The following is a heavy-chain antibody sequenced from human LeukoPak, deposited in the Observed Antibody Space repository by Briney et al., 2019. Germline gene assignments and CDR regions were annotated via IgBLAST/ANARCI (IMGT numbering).Heavy chain of an antibody. CDR2: MNPNGGNT. V-gene: IGHV1-8*03. Sequence: WASVKVSCKASGYTFTSYDINWVRQATGQGLEWMGWMNPNGGNTGYAQKFQGRVTITRNTSISTAYMELSSLRSEDTAVYYCARGGLSIAARPRDFDFDYWGQGTLVTVSS. D-gene: IGHD6-6*01. CDR3: ARGGLSIAARPRDFDFDY. CDR1: GYTFTSYD. J-gene: IGHJ4*02.